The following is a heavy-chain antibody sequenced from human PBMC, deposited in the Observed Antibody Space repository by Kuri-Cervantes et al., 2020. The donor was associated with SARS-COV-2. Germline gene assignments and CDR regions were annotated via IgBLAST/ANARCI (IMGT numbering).Heavy chain of an antibody. D-gene: IGHD3-22*01. Sequence: GSLRLSCTVSGGSISSSSYYWGWIRQPPGKGLEWIGSIYRSGSAYYNPSLKSRVTISVDTSKNQFSLKLSSVTAADTAVYYCARGDSSGYGWFDPWGQGTLVTVSS. CDR1: GGSISSSSYY. J-gene: IGHJ5*02. CDR2: IYRSGSA. CDR3: ARGDSSGYGWFDP. V-gene: IGHV4-39*07.